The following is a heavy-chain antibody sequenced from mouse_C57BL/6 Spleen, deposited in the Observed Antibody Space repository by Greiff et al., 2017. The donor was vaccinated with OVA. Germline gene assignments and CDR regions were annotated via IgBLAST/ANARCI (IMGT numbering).Heavy chain of an antibody. V-gene: IGHV1-80*01. CDR1: GYAFSSYW. J-gene: IGHJ4*01. CDR3: AREAVWSMDY. D-gene: IGHD2-10*02. CDR2: IYPGDGDT. Sequence: VKLVESGAELVKPGASVKISCKASGYAFSSYWMNWVKQRPGKGLEWIGQIYPGDGDTNYNGKFKGKATLTADKSSSTAYMQLSSLTSEDSAVYFCAREAVWSMDYWGQGTSVTVSS.